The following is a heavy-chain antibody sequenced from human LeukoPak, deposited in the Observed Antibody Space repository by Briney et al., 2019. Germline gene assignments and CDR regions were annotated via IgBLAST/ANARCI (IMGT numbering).Heavy chain of an antibody. J-gene: IGHJ5*02. CDR2: IYYSGST. Sequence: SETLSLTCTVSGGSISSYYWGWIRQPPGKGLEWIGSIYYSGSTYYNPSLKSRVTISVDTSKNQFSLKLSSVTAADTAVYYCARPKTPTGDEGWFDPWGQGTLVTVSS. CDR3: ARPKTPTGDEGWFDP. CDR1: GGSISSYY. V-gene: IGHV4-39*01. D-gene: IGHD4-11*01.